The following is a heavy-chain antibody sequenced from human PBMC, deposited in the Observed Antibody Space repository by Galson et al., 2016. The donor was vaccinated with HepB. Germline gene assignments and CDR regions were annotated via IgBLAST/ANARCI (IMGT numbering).Heavy chain of an antibody. J-gene: IGHJ3*02. CDR3: AKKAHILTGPDAFDI. D-gene: IGHD3-9*01. CDR2: ISYDGNNK. Sequence: SLRLSCAASGFTFSSYGIHWVRQAPGKGLEWVAVISYDGNNKYYADSVKGRFTISRDNSKNTLYLQMSSLRAEETAVYYWAKKAHILTGPDAFDIWGQGTMVTVSS. CDR1: GFTFSSYG. V-gene: IGHV3-30*18.